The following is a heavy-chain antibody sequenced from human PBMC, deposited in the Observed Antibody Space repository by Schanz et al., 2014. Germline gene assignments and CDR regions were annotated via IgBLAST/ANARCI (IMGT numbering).Heavy chain of an antibody. CDR1: GASMDNYY. V-gene: IGHV4-59*01. CDR3: ARVVGGAEWLLYDDYYYKLDV. CDR2: VYNNGRT. J-gene: IGHJ6*02. Sequence: QVQLQESGPGLVRPSETLSLTCTVSGASMDNYYWSWIRQPPGKGLEWIGYVYNNGRTYYNPSLRVRVAIAAATSKNQLYRKLTSRTAADTAVYYCARVVGGAEWLLYDDYYYKLDVWGQGTTVTVSS. D-gene: IGHD3-3*01.